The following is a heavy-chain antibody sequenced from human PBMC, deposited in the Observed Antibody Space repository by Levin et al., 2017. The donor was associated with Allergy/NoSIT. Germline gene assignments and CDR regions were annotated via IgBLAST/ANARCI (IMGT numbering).Heavy chain of an antibody. Sequence: ASVKVSCKASGYTFTTYDVHWVRQAPGQGLEWMGIINPGDATTTYAQNFQGRVTMTRDTSTSTLYMELSSLRSEDTAVYYCARVWCSGGSCSTFFDYWGQGTLVTVSS. D-gene: IGHD2-15*01. CDR3: ARVWCSGGSCSTFFDY. V-gene: IGHV1-46*01. J-gene: IGHJ4*02. CDR2: INPGDATT. CDR1: GYTFTTYD.